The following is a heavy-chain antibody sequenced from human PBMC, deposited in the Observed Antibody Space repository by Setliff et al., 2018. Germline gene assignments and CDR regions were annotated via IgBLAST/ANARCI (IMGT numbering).Heavy chain of an antibody. J-gene: IGHJ4*02. CDR3: ARGRGEMDS. CDR2: IGHTGSI. D-gene: IGHD3-10*01. Sequence: ASETLSLTCTVSGYSISSGYIWGWIRQPPGKGLEWVGNIGHTGSINYNPSLKSRVTISVDTSKNQFSLKLSSVTAADTAVYYCARGRGEMDSWGQGTLVTVSS. V-gene: IGHV4-38-2*02. CDR1: GYSISSGYI.